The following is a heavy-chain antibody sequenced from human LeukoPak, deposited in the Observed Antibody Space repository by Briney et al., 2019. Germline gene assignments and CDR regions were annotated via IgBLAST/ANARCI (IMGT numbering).Heavy chain of an antibody. J-gene: IGHJ4*02. CDR2: IYSDGDT. Sequence: PGGSLRLSCAASGFTISTKYMNWVRQAPGKGLEWVSVIYSDGDTYYADSAKGRFTISRDNSRNTLYLQMNSLRTEDTAIYYCARSWDARLNFGYWGQGTLVTVSS. D-gene: IGHD1-26*01. V-gene: IGHV3-66*02. CDR1: GFTISTKY. CDR3: ARSWDARLNFGY.